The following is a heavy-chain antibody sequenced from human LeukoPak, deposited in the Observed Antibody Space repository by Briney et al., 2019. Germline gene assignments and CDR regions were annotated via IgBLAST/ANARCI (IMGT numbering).Heavy chain of an antibody. Sequence: GGSLRLSCAASGFTSSSYWMHWVRQAPGKGLVWVSRINSDGSSTSYADSVKGRFTISRDNAKNTLYLQMNSLRAEDTAVYHCAKLAPSRKLLEWLSCFDYWGQGTLVTVSS. CDR3: AKLAPSRKLLEWLSCFDY. CDR1: GFTSSSYW. CDR2: INSDGSST. J-gene: IGHJ4*02. V-gene: IGHV3-74*01. D-gene: IGHD3-3*01.